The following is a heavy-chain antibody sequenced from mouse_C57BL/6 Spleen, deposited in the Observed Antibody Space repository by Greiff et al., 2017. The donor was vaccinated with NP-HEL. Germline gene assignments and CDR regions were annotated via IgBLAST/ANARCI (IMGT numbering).Heavy chain of an antibody. Sequence: QVQLQQPGAELVKPGASVKLSCKASGYTFTSYWMQWVKQRPGQGLEWIGEIDPSDSYTNYNQKFKGKATLTVDTSSSTAYMQLSSLTSEDSAVYYCARKNYGSSRWGQGTTLTVAS. CDR2: IDPSDSYT. J-gene: IGHJ2*01. V-gene: IGHV1-50*01. CDR1: GYTFTSYW. D-gene: IGHD1-1*01. CDR3: ARKNYGSSR.